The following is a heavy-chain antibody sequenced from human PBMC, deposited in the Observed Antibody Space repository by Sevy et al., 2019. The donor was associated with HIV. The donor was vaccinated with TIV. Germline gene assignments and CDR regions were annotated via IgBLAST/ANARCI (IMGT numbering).Heavy chain of an antibody. CDR3: ARDGIAAAGNYYYYGMDV. V-gene: IGHV4-59*01. Sequence: SETLSLTCTVSGGSISSYYWSWIRQPPGKGLEWIGYIYYSGSTNYNPSLKSRVTISVDTSKNQFSLNLSSVTAADTAVYYCARDGIAAAGNYYYYGMDVWGQGTTVTVSS. J-gene: IGHJ6*02. D-gene: IGHD6-13*01. CDR2: IYYSGST. CDR1: GGSISSYY.